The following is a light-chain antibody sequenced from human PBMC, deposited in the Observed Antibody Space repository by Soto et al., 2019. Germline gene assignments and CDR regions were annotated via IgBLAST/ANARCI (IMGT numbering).Light chain of an antibody. J-gene: IGLJ1*01. CDR2: DVS. Sequence: QSVLTQPASVSGSPGQSITISCTGTSSDIGGYTYVSWYQQYPGDVPKLIISDVSNRPSGISSRFSGSKSGNTASLTISGLQAEDEADYYCSSYTSTSTLYVFGTGTKVTAL. V-gene: IGLV2-14*03. CDR3: SSYTSTSTLYV. CDR1: SSDIGGYTY.